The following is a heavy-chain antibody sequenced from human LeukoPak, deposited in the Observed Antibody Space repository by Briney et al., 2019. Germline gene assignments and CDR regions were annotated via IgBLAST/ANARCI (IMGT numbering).Heavy chain of an antibody. D-gene: IGHD5-24*01. Sequence: GGSLRLSCAASGFTFSNYGMHWVRQAPGKGLEWVSLFSWDGGSKYYADSVKGRFTISRDNSKKSLYLQMNSLRPEDTALYYCARETESQRSFDYWGQGTLVTVSS. J-gene: IGHJ4*02. CDR1: GFTFSNYG. CDR2: FSWDGGSK. V-gene: IGHV3-43*01. CDR3: ARETESQRSFDY.